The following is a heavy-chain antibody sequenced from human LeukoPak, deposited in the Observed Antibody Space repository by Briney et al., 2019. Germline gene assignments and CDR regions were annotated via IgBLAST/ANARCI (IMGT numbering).Heavy chain of an antibody. V-gene: IGHV3-23*01. CDR1: GFTFSSYA. CDR2: ISGSGDTT. Sequence: GGSLRLSCAASGFTFSSYAMSWVRQAPGKGLEWVSAISGSGDTTYYADSVKGRFTISRDNSKNTLYLQMNSLRAEDTAPYYCAKAESGTYDSWGQGTLVTVSS. D-gene: IGHD1-26*01. J-gene: IGHJ5*01. CDR3: AKAESGTYDS.